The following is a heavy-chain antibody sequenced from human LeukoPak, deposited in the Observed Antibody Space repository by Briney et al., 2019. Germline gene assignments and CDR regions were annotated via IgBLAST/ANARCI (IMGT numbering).Heavy chain of an antibody. Sequence: NPSETLSLTCTVSGGSISSSYWSWIRQPPGKGLEWIGYIYYSGSTNYNPSLKSRVTISVDTSKNQFSLKLSSVTAADTAVYYCARANYDSSGYYSLGYYFDHWGQGTLVTVSS. D-gene: IGHD3-22*01. CDR3: ARANYDSSGYYSLGYYFDH. V-gene: IGHV4-59*01. CDR1: GGSISSSY. CDR2: IYYSGST. J-gene: IGHJ4*02.